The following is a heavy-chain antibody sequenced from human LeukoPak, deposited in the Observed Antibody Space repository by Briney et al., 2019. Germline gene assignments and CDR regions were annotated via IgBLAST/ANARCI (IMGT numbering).Heavy chain of an antibody. D-gene: IGHD5-24*01. CDR2: IKQDGSEK. CDR3: ARIAILDGYNWLYYYYGMDV. Sequence: PGGSLRLSCAASGFTFSSYWMSWVRQAPGKGLEWVANIKQDGSEKYYVDSVKGRFTISRDNAKNSLYLQMNSLRAEDTAVYYCARIAILDGYNWLYYYYGMDVWGQGTTVTVSS. V-gene: IGHV3-7*01. J-gene: IGHJ6*02. CDR1: GFTFSSYW.